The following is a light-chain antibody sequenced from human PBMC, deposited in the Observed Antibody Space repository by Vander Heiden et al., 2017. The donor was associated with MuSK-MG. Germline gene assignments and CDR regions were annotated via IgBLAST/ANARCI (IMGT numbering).Light chain of an antibody. V-gene: IGKV1-8*01. Sequence: AIRMTQSPSSFSASTGDRVTITCRASQGISSYLAWYQQKPGKAPKLLIYAASTLQSGVPSRFSGSGSGTDFTLTISCLQSEDFATYYCQQYDSYLITFGQGTRLEIK. CDR2: AAS. CDR1: QGISSY. J-gene: IGKJ5*01. CDR3: QQYDSYLIT.